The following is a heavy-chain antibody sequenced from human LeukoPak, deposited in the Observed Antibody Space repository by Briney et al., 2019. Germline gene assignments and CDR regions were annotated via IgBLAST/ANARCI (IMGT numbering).Heavy chain of an antibody. J-gene: IGHJ5*02. D-gene: IGHD3-3*01. CDR3: ARDRFLWGLGNWFDL. CDR2: VSTSNPHT. V-gene: IGHV1-18*01. Sequence: SVKVSCKTSGYTFTNYGISWVRQARGQGLEWMGWVSTSNPHTNYAPKFRGRVIMTIDTSTTTAYLEMRSLTSDDTAVYYCARDRFLWGLGNWFDLWRQGTLLTVTS. CDR1: GYTFTNYG.